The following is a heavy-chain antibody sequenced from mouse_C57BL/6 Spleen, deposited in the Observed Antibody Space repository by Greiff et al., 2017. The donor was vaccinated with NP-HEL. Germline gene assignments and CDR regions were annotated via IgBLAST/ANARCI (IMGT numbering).Heavy chain of an antibody. V-gene: IGHV5-6*01. CDR3: ARKLGRGGAMDY. CDR2: ISSGGSYT. J-gene: IGHJ4*01. Sequence: EVMLVESGGDLVKPGGSLKLSCAASGFTFSSYGMSWVRQTPDKRLEWVATISSGGSYTYYPDSVKGRFTISRDNAKNTLYLQMGSLKSEDTARYYCARKLGRGGAMDYWGQGTSVTVSS. CDR1: GFTFSSYG. D-gene: IGHD4-1*01.